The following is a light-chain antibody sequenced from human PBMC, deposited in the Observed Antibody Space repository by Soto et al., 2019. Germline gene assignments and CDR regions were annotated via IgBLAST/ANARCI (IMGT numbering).Light chain of an antibody. CDR1: QSVSSNY. CDR2: GAS. J-gene: IGKJ1*01. CDR3: QQYASSPWT. V-gene: IGKV3-20*01. Sequence: EIVLTQSPGTLSLSPGERATLSCRASQSVSSNYLAWYQQKPGQAPRLLIYGASSRATGIPDRFSGSGSGTDFTLTISRLEPEDVAVYYCQQYASSPWTFGQGTKVEIK.